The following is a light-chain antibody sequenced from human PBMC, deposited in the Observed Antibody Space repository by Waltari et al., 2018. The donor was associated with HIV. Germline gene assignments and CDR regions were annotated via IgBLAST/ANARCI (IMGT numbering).Light chain of an antibody. V-gene: IGKV1-39*01. Sequence: DIQVTQSPSSLSASVGDRVTIACRPSQSVSTYVNWYQQKPGEAPKLLISVASALQSGVPSRFSGSGSVTDFTLTISSLQPEDFATYYCRQSYSSPLSFGPGTRVDIK. CDR3: RQSYSSPLS. CDR2: VAS. J-gene: IGKJ3*01. CDR1: QSVSTY.